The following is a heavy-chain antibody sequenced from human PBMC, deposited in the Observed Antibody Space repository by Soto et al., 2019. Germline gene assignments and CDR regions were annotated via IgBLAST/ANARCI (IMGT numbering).Heavy chain of an antibody. V-gene: IGHV4-34*01. CDR2: INHSGST. D-gene: IGHD2-15*01. J-gene: IGHJ6*02. CDR1: GGSFSGYY. CDR3: ARGRYCSGGSCYSDYYYYYGMDV. Sequence: PSEPLSLTCAVYGGSFSGYYWSWIRQPPGKGLEWIGEINHSGSTNYNPSLKSRVTISVDTSKNQFSLKLSSVTAADTAVYYCARGRYCSGGSCYSDYYYYYGMDVWGQGTTVTVSS.